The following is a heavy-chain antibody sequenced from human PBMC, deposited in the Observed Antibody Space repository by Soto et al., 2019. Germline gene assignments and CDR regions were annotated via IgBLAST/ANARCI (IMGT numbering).Heavy chain of an antibody. CDR2: IYSGGST. J-gene: IGHJ4*02. CDR3: ATISYGGKTPSY. Sequence: EVQLVESGGGLVQPGGSLRLSCAASGFTVSSNYMSWVRQAPGKGLEWVSLIYSGGSTYYADSVKGRFTISRDNSKNTLYLQMNSLRAEDTAVYYCATISYGGKTPSYWGQGTLVTVSS. CDR1: GFTVSSNY. D-gene: IGHD2-15*01. V-gene: IGHV3-66*01.